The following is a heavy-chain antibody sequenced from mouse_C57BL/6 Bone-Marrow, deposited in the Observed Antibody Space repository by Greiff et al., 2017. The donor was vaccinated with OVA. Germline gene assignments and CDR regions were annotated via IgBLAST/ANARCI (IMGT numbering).Heavy chain of an antibody. CDR3: ARQPPLDGNRLRFYAMDY. D-gene: IGHD2-1*01. CDR2: ISNLAYSI. V-gene: IGHV5-15*01. Sequence: EVKLVESGGGLVQPGGSLKLSCAASGFTFSDYGMAWVRQAPRKGPEWVAFISNLAYSIYYADTVTGRFTISRENAKNTLYLEMSSLRSEDTAMYYCARQPPLDGNRLRFYAMDYWGQGTSVTVSS. J-gene: IGHJ4*01. CDR1: GFTFSDYG.